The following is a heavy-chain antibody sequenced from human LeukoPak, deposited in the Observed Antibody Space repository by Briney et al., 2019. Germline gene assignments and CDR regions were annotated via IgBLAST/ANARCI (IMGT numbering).Heavy chain of an antibody. J-gene: IGHJ5*02. CDR2: LSNSCRNT. CDR1: GFTFNSYA. D-gene: IGHD3-3*01. Sequence: PGGSLRLSCAASGFTFNSYAMSWVRQAPGKGLEWVSGLSNSCRNTYYTDSVKGRFTISRDNSKNTLYLQMNSLRAEDTAVYYCAKTPSYDLWSGTNWFDPWGQGTLVTVSS. CDR3: AKTPSYDLWSGTNWFDP. V-gene: IGHV3-23*01.